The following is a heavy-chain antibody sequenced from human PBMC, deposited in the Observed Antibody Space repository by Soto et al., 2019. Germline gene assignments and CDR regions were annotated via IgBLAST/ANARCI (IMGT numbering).Heavy chain of an antibody. Sequence: GGSLRLSCAASGFTFSNAWMSWVRQAPGKGLEWVGRIKSKTDGGTTDYAAPVKGGFTISRDDSKNTLYLQMNSLKTEDTAVYYCIPRGQYYDYVWGSYRLDYWGEGVLVSVSS. J-gene: IGHJ4*02. CDR1: GFTFSNAW. D-gene: IGHD3-16*02. V-gene: IGHV3-15*01. CDR2: IKSKTDGGTT. CDR3: IPRGQYYDYVWGSYRLDY.